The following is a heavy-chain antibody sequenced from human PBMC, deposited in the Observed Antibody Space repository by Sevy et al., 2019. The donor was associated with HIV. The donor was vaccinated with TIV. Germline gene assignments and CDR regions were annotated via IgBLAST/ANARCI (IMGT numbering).Heavy chain of an antibody. D-gene: IGHD2-15*01. CDR3: AKDSSYCSGGSCNSEYFQH. V-gene: IGHV3-30*18. CDR1: GFSFSNYG. J-gene: IGHJ1*01. CDR2: ISYDGSNE. Sequence: GGSLRLSCAASGFSFSNYGVHWVRQAPGRGLEWVALISYDGSNEDYADSVKGRFTISRDNYKNTLYLQMNSLRAEDXAVYYCAKDSSYCSGGSCNSEYFQHWGQGTLVTVSS.